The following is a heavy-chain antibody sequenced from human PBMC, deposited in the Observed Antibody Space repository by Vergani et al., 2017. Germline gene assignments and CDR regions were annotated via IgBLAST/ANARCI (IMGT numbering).Heavy chain of an antibody. J-gene: IGHJ3*02. V-gene: IGHV3-7*01. Sequence: EVQLVESGGGLVQPGGSLRLSCAASGFTFSSYWMSWVRQAPGKGLEWVANIKQDGSEKYYLDSVKGRFTISRDNAKNSLYLQMNSLRAEDPAVYYCAREGGDGYTPGNAFDIWGQGTMVTVSS. CDR1: GFTFSSYW. CDR2: IKQDGSEK. CDR3: AREGGDGYTPGNAFDI. D-gene: IGHD5-24*01.